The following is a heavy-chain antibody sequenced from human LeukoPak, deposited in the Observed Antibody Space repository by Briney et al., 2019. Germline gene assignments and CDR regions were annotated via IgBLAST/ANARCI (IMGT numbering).Heavy chain of an antibody. CDR1: GFTFSSYW. CDR2: IRSRVHGETT. Sequence: GGSLRLSCAASGFTFSSYWMHWVRQAPGKGLEWVGFIRSRVHGETTQYAASVKGRLTISRDDSKSIAYLQMNSLKIEDTAVYYCTRSYNYYDSSGYYGFDYWGQGTLVTVSS. V-gene: IGHV3-49*04. J-gene: IGHJ4*02. D-gene: IGHD3-22*01. CDR3: TRSYNYYDSSGYYGFDY.